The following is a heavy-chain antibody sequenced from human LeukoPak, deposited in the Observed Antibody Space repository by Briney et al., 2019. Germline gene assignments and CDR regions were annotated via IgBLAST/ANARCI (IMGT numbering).Heavy chain of an antibody. V-gene: IGHV4-39*01. J-gene: IGHJ5*02. CDR3: ARRYCSGGSCYSDNWFDP. CDR1: GDSISSGGYY. CDR2: IYYSGST. Sequence: ETLSLTCSVSGDSISSGGYYWGWIRQPPGKGLEWIGSIYYSGSTYYNPSLKSRVTISVDTSKNQFSLKLSSVTAADTAVYYCARRYCSGGSCYSDNWFDPWGQGTLVTVSS. D-gene: IGHD2-15*01.